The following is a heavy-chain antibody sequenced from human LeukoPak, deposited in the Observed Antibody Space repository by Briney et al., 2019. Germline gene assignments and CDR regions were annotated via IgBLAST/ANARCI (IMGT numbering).Heavy chain of an antibody. V-gene: IGHV3-30*02. Sequence: GGSLRLSCAASGFSFSSYGMHWVRQAPGKGLEWVAFIRYDGSNKYYADSVKGRFTISRDNSKNTLYLQMNSLRAEDTAVYYCAKGRLGYCSSTSCFYFDYWGQGTLVTVSS. D-gene: IGHD2-2*01. CDR2: IRYDGSNK. CDR3: AKGRLGYCSSTSCFYFDY. J-gene: IGHJ4*02. CDR1: GFSFSSYG.